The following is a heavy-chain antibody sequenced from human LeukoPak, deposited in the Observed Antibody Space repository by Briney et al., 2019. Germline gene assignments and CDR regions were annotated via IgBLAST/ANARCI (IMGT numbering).Heavy chain of an antibody. J-gene: IGHJ4*02. CDR2: IHYSGST. Sequence: SETLSLTCTVSGGSISSNSHYWAWIRQPPGKGLEWIGSIHYSGSTFYSPSLKSRVTISVGTSKNQFSLILTSVTASDTAVYYCAREEASVGDYWGQGILVTVSS. CDR3: AREEASVGDY. CDR1: GGSISSNSHY. V-gene: IGHV4-39*01. D-gene: IGHD2-21*01.